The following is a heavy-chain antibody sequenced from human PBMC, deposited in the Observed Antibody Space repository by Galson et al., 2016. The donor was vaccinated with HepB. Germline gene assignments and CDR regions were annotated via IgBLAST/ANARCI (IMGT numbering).Heavy chain of an antibody. Sequence: SLRLSCAASGFTFTRYWMSWVRQAPGKGLEWVANIDEDGSEENYVDSVRGRLTISRDNAKNSLYLQMSRLRAGDTALYYCVKEPDYDVQWGQGTRVTVS. CDR2: IDEDGSEE. D-gene: IGHD3-22*01. CDR1: GFTFTRYW. CDR3: VKEPDYDVQ. J-gene: IGHJ4*02. V-gene: IGHV3-7*01.